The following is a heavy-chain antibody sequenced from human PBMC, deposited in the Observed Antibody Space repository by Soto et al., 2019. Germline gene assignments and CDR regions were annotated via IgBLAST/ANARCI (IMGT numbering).Heavy chain of an antibody. CDR3: ARRARPDFYYMHV. V-gene: IGHV3-64*01. CDR2: ISSNGVGT. J-gene: IGHJ6*03. Sequence: VQLAESGGGLAQPGGSLRLSCAASGFTLSGYAMDWVRQAPGKGLEYVSGISSNGVGTYYANSVQGRLTISRDNSKNTVYLQMGSLRTEDMAVYYCARRARPDFYYMHVWGKGTTVTVSS. D-gene: IGHD6-6*01. CDR1: GFTLSGYA.